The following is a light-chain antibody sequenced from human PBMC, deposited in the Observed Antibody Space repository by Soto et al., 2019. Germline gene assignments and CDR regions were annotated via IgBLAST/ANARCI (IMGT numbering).Light chain of an antibody. CDR2: DVT. Sequence: QSALTQPPSASGSPGQSVTISCTGTSSDVGGYNYVSWSQQHPGKAPKLMIYDVTKRPSGVPDRFSGSKSGNTASLTVSGLQAEDEADYYCSSYAGTHIVFGTGTKLTVL. V-gene: IGLV2-8*01. CDR1: SSDVGGYNY. J-gene: IGLJ1*01. CDR3: SSYAGTHIV.